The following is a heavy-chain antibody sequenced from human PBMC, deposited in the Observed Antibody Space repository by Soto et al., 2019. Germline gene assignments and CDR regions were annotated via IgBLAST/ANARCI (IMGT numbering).Heavy chain of an antibody. Sequence: GGSLRLSCAASGFSFSTYAMTWARQAPGKGLEWISTICGSDGSTYYADSVKGRFTISRDNSKDTLYLQMNSLRAEDMAVYHCAKGNGGSCYSPLDHWGQGTLVTVSS. J-gene: IGHJ4*02. CDR1: GFSFSTYA. CDR2: ICGSDGST. V-gene: IGHV3-23*01. CDR3: AKGNGGSCYSPLDH. D-gene: IGHD2-15*01.